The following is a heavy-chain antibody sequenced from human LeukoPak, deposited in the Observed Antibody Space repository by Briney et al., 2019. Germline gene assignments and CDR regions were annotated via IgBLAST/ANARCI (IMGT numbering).Heavy chain of an antibody. J-gene: IGHJ4*02. Sequence: GGSLRLSCAASGFTFSSYAMHWVRQAPGKGLEWVAVISYDGSNKYYADSVKGQFTISRDNSKNTLYLQMNSLRAEDTAVYYCARANGTTVTFDYWGQGTLVTVSS. V-gene: IGHV3-30*01. CDR3: ARANGTTVTFDY. CDR1: GFTFSSYA. D-gene: IGHD4-17*01. CDR2: ISYDGSNK.